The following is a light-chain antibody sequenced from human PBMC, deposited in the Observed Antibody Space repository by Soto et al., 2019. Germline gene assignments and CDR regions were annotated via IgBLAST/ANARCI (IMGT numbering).Light chain of an antibody. V-gene: IGLV2-14*01. CDR2: DVS. J-gene: IGLJ1*01. Sequence: SALNQPASVSGAPGQSIAISFPGTSSDVGGYNYVSWYQQHPGKAPKLMVYDVSNRPSGVSNRFSGSKSGNTASLTISGLQAEDEADYYCSSYTSSSAYVFGTGTKVTVL. CDR3: SSYTSSSAYV. CDR1: SSDVGGYNY.